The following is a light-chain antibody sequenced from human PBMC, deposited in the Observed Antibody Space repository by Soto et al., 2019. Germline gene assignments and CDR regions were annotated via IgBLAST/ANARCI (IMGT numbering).Light chain of an antibody. CDR3: QSYDNSLSGFYV. J-gene: IGLJ1*01. CDR2: GNY. V-gene: IGLV1-40*01. CDR1: SPNIGAGYD. Sequence: QSVLAQPPSVSGAPGQTITISCTGGSPNIGAGYDVHWYQQPPGTAPKLLIYGNYNRPSGVPDRFSGSKSGTSASLAITGLQAEDEAEYFCQSYDNSLSGFYVFGTGTKVTVL.